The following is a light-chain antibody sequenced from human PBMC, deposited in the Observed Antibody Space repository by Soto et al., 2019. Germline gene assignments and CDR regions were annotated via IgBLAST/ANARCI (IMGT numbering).Light chain of an antibody. CDR3: QQSYSTPYT. J-gene: IGKJ2*01. CDR1: QSLTTF. Sequence: DIQMTQSPSSLSASVGDRVIIACRASQSLTTFLNWYQHKPGKAPKLLMYGISTLRSGVPSRFIGSGSGTDFTLTISSLQPEDFATYYCQQSYSTPYTFGQGTKVEIK. V-gene: IGKV1-39*01. CDR2: GIS.